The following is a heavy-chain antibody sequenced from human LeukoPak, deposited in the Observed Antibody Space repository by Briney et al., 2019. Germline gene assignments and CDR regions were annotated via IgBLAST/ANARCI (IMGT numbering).Heavy chain of an antibody. CDR3: ANRVPDY. D-gene: IGHD1-1*01. CDR2: ISGSGGTT. V-gene: IGHV3-23*01. CDR1: GFTFSSSA. Sequence: AGGSLRLSCAASGFTFSSSAMTWVRQAPGKGLEWVSVISGSGGTTYYADSVKGRFTISRDNSRNTLYLQMNSLRAEDTAVYYCANRVPDYWGQGTLVTVSS. J-gene: IGHJ4*02.